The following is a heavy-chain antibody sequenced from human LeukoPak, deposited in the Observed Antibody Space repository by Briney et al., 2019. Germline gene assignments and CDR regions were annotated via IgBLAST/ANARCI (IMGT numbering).Heavy chain of an antibody. CDR2: IGQDGRNK. CDR1: GFRFSTYW. D-gene: IGHD6-6*01. CDR3: ARGDGSASGLYFDS. V-gene: IGHV3-7*01. Sequence: GGSLRLSCATSGFRFSTYWMSWVRQAPGKGPEWVANIGQDGRNKYYVDPVKGRFTISRDNANYALYLQMSSLRTEDAAVYYCARGDGSASGLYFDSWGQGTLVTVSS. J-gene: IGHJ4*02.